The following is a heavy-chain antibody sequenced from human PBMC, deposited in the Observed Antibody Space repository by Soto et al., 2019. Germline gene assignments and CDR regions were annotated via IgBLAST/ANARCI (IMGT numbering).Heavy chain of an antibody. V-gene: IGHV1-69*02. J-gene: IGHJ6*02. Sequence: QVQLVQSGAEVKKPGSSVKVSCKASGGTFSCYTISWVRQAPGQGLEWMGRIIPILGIANYAQKFQGRVTITADKSTSTAYMELSSLRSEDTAVYYCASGLYCGGDCYGMDVWGQGTTVTVSS. CDR1: GGTFSCYT. CDR2: IIPILGIA. CDR3: ASGLYCGGDCYGMDV. D-gene: IGHD2-21*01.